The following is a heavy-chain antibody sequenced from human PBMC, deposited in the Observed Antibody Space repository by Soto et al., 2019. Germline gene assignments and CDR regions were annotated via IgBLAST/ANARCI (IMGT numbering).Heavy chain of an antibody. CDR2: ISFDGSNK. J-gene: IGHJ4*02. D-gene: IGHD5-12*01. CDR1: GFTFSSYA. Sequence: QVQLVESGGGVVQPGRSLRLSCAASGFTFSSYAMHWVRQAPGKGLEWVAVISFDGSNKYYADSVKDRFTVSRDNSKNPLYVQMNSLRAEDTAVYYCGRDSRFGNGYNLGFDYWGQGTLVTVSS. V-gene: IGHV3-30-3*01. CDR3: GRDSRFGNGYNLGFDY.